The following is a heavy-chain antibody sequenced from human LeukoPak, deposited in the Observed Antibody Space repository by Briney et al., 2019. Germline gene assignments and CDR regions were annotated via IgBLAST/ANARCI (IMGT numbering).Heavy chain of an antibody. CDR2: ISGSGGST. Sequence: PGGSLRLSCAASGFTFSSYAMSWVRQAPGKGLEWVSAISGSGGSTYYADSVKGRFTISRDNSKNTLYLQMNSLRAEDTAVYHCAKDQRRSGYMDVWGKGTTVTVSS. CDR1: GFTFSSYA. CDR3: AKDQRRSGYMDV. V-gene: IGHV3-23*01. J-gene: IGHJ6*03.